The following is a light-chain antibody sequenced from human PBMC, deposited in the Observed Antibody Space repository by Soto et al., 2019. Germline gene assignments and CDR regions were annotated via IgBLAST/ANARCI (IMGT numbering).Light chain of an antibody. CDR3: QQLNSYPIT. J-gene: IGKJ5*01. V-gene: IGKV1-9*01. Sequence: DIQMTQSPSSLSASLGDRVTIPFRASQTISTYLNWYQQKKGKAPKLLIYAASTLQSGVPSRFRGSGSGTEFTLTISRLQPEDFETYYCQQLNSYPITFGQGTRLEI. CDR1: QTISTY. CDR2: AAS.